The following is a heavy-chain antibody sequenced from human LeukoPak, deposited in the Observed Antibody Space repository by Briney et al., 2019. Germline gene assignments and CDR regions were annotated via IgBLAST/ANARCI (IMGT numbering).Heavy chain of an antibody. CDR1: GYSFTAYY. V-gene: IGHV1-2*02. D-gene: IGHD5-12*01. Sequence: GASVRVSCTASGYSFTAYYIHWVRQAPGQGLEWMGWINPNNGGTNFAQKFQGRVTMTRDTSISTAYMELSRLRSDDTAIYYCAKDQNTGYANNWFDHWGQGTLVTVSS. CDR3: AKDQNTGYANNWFDH. J-gene: IGHJ5*02. CDR2: INPNNGGT.